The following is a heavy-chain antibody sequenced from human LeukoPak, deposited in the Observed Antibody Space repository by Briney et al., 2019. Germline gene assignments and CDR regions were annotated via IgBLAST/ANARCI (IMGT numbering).Heavy chain of an antibody. V-gene: IGHV3-30*02. CDR2: IRYDGSNK. J-gene: IGHJ1*01. D-gene: IGHD2-2*01. Sequence: GSLRLSCAASGFTFRSFSMDWVRQAPGKGLEWVAFIRYDGSNKYYADSVKGRFTISRDNSKNTLYLQMNSLRAEDTAVYYCAKGHYCSSTSCYAAGKSPEYFQHWGQGTLVTVSS. CDR1: GFTFRSFS. CDR3: AKGHYCSSTSCYAAGKSPEYFQH.